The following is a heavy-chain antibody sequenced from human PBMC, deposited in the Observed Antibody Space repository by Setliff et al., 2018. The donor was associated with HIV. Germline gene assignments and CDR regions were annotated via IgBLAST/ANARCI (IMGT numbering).Heavy chain of an antibody. CDR2: INPNNGDT. V-gene: IGHV1-2*02. CDR1: GYSFTGHY. CDR3: ASPYENNSGPDY. J-gene: IGHJ4*02. D-gene: IGHD7-27*01. Sequence: GASVKVSCKASGYSFTGHYIHWVRQAPGQGLEWMGWINPNNGDTNYEQRFQGRVTMTRDTSITTVYMVLNRLTPGDTAVYYCASPYENNSGPDYWGQGTPVTVSS.